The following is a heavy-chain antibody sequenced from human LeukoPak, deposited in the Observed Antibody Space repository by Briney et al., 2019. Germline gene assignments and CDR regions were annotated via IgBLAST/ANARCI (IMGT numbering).Heavy chain of an antibody. CDR2: INPNSGGT. D-gene: IGHD2-2*01. CDR3: ARDHCSRTSCYWVY. V-gene: IGHV1-2*06. J-gene: IGHJ4*02. CDR1: GYTFTGYY. Sequence: ASVKVSCKASGYTFTGYYMHWVRQAPGQGLEWMGRINPNSGGTNYAQKFQGRVTMTRDTSISTAYMELSRLRSDDTAVYYCARDHCSRTSCYWVYWGQGTLVTVSS.